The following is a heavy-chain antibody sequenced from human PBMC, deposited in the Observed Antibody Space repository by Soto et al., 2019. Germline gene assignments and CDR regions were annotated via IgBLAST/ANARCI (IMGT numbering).Heavy chain of an antibody. J-gene: IGHJ6*02. CDR1: GYTFTSYG. D-gene: IGHD3-3*01. Sequence: ASVKVSCKASGYTFTSYGISWVRQAPGQGLEWMGWISAYNGNTNYAQKLQGRVTMTTDTSTSTAYMELRSLRSDDTAVYYCAREGRELRFLEWLLRDYYYYYGMDVWGQGTTVSVSS. CDR2: ISAYNGNT. V-gene: IGHV1-18*04. CDR3: AREGRELRFLEWLLRDYYYYYGMDV.